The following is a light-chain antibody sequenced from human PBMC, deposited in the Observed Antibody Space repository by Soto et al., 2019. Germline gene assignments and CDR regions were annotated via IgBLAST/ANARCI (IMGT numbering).Light chain of an antibody. CDR1: QGIRSD. CDR2: GTS. CDR3: IQDYDYPRT. J-gene: IGKJ1*01. Sequence: AIQMTQSPSSLSESVGAIVTITCRASQGIRSDLGWYQQRPGEAPKLLIYGTSSLQSGVPSRFSGSGSGTDFTLTISSLQPEDFATYYCIQDYDYPRTFGQGTKVEI. V-gene: IGKV1-6*01.